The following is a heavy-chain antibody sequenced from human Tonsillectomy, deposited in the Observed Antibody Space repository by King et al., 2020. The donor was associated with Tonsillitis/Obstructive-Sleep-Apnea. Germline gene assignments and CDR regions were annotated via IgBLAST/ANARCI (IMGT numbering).Heavy chain of an antibody. V-gene: IGHV1-46*01. D-gene: IGHD2-2*02. CDR1: GYTFTRYY. CDR2: INPSTGIA. J-gene: IGHJ4*02. CDR3: ARVDVGARYIDS. Sequence: QLVQSGAEVKKPGASVKVSCKASGYTFTRYYIHWVRQARGQGLEWMGIINPSTGIASYAQQVQGRLTMTRDTSTSTVYMELSSLRSEDTAVYYCARVDVGARYIDSWGQGTLVTVSS.